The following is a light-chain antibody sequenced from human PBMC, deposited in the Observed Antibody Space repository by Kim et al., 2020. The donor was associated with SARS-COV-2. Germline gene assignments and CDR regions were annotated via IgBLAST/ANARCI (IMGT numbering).Light chain of an antibody. V-gene: IGLV3-27*01. CDR3: YSAADNNLV. CDR2: KDS. J-gene: IGLJ3*02. CDR1: VLAKKY. Sequence: VSTGQAARTTCSGDVLAKKYARWFQQKPGQAPILVIYKDSVRPSGIPARFSGSSSGTTVTLTISGAQVEDEADYYCYSAADNNLVFGGGTQLTVL.